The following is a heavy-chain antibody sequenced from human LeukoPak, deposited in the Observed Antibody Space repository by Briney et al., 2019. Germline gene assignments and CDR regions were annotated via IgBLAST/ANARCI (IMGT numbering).Heavy chain of an antibody. J-gene: IGHJ1*01. CDR1: GFTFDDYA. Sequence: PGGSLRLSCAASGFTFDDYAMHWVRQAPGKGLEWVSGISWNGGIIGYADSVKGRFTISRDNAQNSMYLQMNSLRVEDTAVYYCTSWGDTTAEYFQRWGQGTLVTVSS. CDR2: ISWNGGII. CDR3: TSWGDTTAEYFQR. D-gene: IGHD2-21*02. V-gene: IGHV3-9*01.